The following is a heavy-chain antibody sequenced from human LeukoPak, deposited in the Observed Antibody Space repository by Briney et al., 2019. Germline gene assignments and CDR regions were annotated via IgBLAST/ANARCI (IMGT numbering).Heavy chain of an antibody. CDR3: AKDLGYYGSGSYYNGFDY. D-gene: IGHD3-10*01. V-gene: IGHV3-23*01. CDR1: GFTFSSYA. CDR2: ISGSGGST. Sequence: GGSLRLSCAASGFTFSSYAMSWVRQAPGKGLEWVSAISGSGGSTYYADSVKGRFTISRDNSKNTAYLQMNSLRVEDTAVYYCAKDLGYYGSGSYYNGFDYWGQGTLVTVSS. J-gene: IGHJ4*02.